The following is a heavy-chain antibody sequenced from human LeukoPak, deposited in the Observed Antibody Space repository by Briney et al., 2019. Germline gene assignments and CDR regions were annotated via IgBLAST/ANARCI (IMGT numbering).Heavy chain of an antibody. CDR1: GGTFSSYA. CDR3: ATNPYDILTGVFDY. CDR2: INPNSGGT. Sequence: ASVKVSCKASGGTFSSYAISWVRQAPGQGLEWMGWINPNSGGTNYAQKFQGRVTMTRDTSISTAYMELSSLRSEDTAVYYCATNPYDILTGVFDYWGQGTLVTVSS. D-gene: IGHD3-9*01. V-gene: IGHV1-2*02. J-gene: IGHJ4*02.